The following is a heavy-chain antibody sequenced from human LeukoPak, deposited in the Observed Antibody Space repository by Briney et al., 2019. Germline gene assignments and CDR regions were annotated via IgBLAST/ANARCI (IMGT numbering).Heavy chain of an antibody. Sequence: PGGSLRLSCAASGFTFSSYSMNWVRQAPGKGLEWVSSISSSSSYIFYADSVKGRFTISRDNAKSSVYLQMNSLRAEDAAVYYCAKGMGEEHDYWGQGTLVTVSS. J-gene: IGHJ4*02. CDR3: AKGMGEEHDY. D-gene: IGHD3-16*01. V-gene: IGHV3-21*06. CDR2: ISSSSSYI. CDR1: GFTFSSYS.